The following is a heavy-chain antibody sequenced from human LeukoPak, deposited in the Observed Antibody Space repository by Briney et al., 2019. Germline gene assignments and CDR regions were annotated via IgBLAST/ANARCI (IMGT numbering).Heavy chain of an antibody. D-gene: IGHD1-14*01. V-gene: IGHV3-74*03. CDR2: INGDASNT. Sequence: PGGSLRLSCAASGLTFNSYWMHWVRQVAGKGLVWVARINGDASNTTYADSVKGRFTISRDNAKNSLYLQMNSLRPEDTALYYCTKDINPGGTDYWGPGTLATVSS. CDR3: TKDINPGGTDY. J-gene: IGHJ4*02. CDR1: GLTFNSYW.